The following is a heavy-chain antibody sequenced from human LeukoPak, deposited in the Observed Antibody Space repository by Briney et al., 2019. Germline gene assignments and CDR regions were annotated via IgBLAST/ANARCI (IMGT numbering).Heavy chain of an antibody. J-gene: IGHJ4*02. CDR3: VRITSPGY. CDR2: IYYSGST. Sequence: SETLSLTCAVYGGSFSGYYWSWIRQPPGKGLEWIGSIYYSGSTYYNPSLKSRVTISVDTSNNQFSLMLSSVTAADTAVYYCVRITSPGYWGQGTLVTVSS. CDR1: GGSFSGYY. D-gene: IGHD3-10*01. V-gene: IGHV4-34*01.